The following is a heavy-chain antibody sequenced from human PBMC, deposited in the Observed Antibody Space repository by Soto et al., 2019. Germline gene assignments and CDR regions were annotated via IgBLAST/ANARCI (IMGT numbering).Heavy chain of an antibody. J-gene: IGHJ4*02. CDR2: MQPSSGRT. CDR1: GYSFTSLD. CDR3: APGVTAGVDY. Sequence: QVQLVQSGAEVREPGASVKVSCKASGYSFTSLDINWVRQTTGQGLEWMGWMQPSSGRTGYAQKFQGRVTMTRDTSINTAYMELSSLTSDDTAFYYCAPGVTAGVDYWGQGTLVTVSS. V-gene: IGHV1-8*01. D-gene: IGHD1-26*01.